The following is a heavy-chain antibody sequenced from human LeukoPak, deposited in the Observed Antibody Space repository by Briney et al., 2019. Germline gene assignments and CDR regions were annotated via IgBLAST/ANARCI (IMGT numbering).Heavy chain of an antibody. Sequence: ASVKFSCKGSGYTFSTNDITWVRQAPGQGLEWMGWISAYNGNTNYAQKLQDRVTMTIDTSTSTAYMELRSLRSDDTAMYYCAADRDDAFDMWGQGTMVTVSS. CDR2: ISAYNGNT. J-gene: IGHJ3*02. V-gene: IGHV1-18*01. CDR1: GYTFSTND. CDR3: AADRDDAFDM.